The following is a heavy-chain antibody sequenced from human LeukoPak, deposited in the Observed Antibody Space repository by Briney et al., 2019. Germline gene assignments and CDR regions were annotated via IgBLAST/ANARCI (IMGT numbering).Heavy chain of an antibody. V-gene: IGHV3-33*06. CDR1: GFSFIRYG. Sequence: PGGSLRLSCAVSGFSFIRYGMHWVRQAPGKGLERVAVIWYDGSNKYYGDSVKGRFTISRDNFKNTLYLEMTSLRADDTALYFCAKYAGSAGSWVDFWGQGILVTVSS. CDR2: IWYDGSNK. CDR3: AKYAGSAGSWVDF. J-gene: IGHJ5*01. D-gene: IGHD2-15*01.